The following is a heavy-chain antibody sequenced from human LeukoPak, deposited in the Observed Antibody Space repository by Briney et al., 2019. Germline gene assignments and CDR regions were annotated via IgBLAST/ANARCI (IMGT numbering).Heavy chain of an antibody. CDR1: GFTVSSNC. CDR3: ARGRRYYYDSSGYLDY. D-gene: IGHD3-22*01. J-gene: IGHJ4*02. Sequence: GGSLRLSCAASGFTVSSNCMSWVRQAPGKGLEWVSVIYSDGSTYYADSVKGRFTISRDNSKNTLSLQMNSLRAEDTAVYYCARGRRYYYDSSGYLDYWGQGTLVTVSS. CDR2: IYSDGST. V-gene: IGHV3-53*01.